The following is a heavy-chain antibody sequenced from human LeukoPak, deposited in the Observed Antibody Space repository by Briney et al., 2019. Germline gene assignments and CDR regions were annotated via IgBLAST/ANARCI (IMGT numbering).Heavy chain of an antibody. CDR2: IYDSGST. Sequence: SETLSLTCTVSGGSISSYYWSWIRQPPGKGLEWIGYIYDSGSTNYKPSLKSRVTISVDTSKNQFSLKLSSVTAADTALYYCARARYSSSPFDYWGQGTPVTVSS. D-gene: IGHD6-6*01. CDR1: GGSISSYY. J-gene: IGHJ4*02. V-gene: IGHV4-59*01. CDR3: ARARYSSSPFDY.